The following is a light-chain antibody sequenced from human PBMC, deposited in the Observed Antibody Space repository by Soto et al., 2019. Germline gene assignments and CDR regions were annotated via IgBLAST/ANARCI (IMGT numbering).Light chain of an antibody. V-gene: IGKV1-39*01. CDR1: QSISSY. CDR2: AAS. Sequence: DIQMTQSPSSLSASVGDRVTITCRASQSISSYLNWYQQKPWKAPKLLIYAASSLQSGVPSRFSGSGSGTDFTLTISSLQPEDFATYYCQQSYSTAPTFGQGTNLEIK. J-gene: IGKJ2*01. CDR3: QQSYSTAPT.